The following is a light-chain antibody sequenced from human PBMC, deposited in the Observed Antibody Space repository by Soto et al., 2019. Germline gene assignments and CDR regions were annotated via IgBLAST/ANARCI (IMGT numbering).Light chain of an antibody. J-gene: IGLJ3*02. V-gene: IGLV1-51*01. CDR3: GTWDSSLSAAG. CDR1: SSNIGSNY. Sequence: QSVLTQPPSVSAAPGQKVTISCSGSSSNIGSNYVSWYQHLPGTAPKLLIYDNYERPSGIPDRFSGSKSGTSATLGITGRQTGDEADYYCGTWDSSLSAAGFGGGTKLTVL. CDR2: DNY.